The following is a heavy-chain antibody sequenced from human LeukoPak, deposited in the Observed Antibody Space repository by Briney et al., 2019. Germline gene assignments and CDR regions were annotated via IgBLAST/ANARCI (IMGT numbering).Heavy chain of an antibody. CDR1: GYTFATYG. V-gene: IGHV1-18*01. D-gene: IGHD1-26*01. CDR3: ARGSPSPVGATSY. CDR2: ISAYNGNT. Sequence: GASVKVSCKASGYTFATYGIRWVRQAPGQGLEWMGWISAYNGNTNYAQNLQGRVTMTTDTSTSTAYMELRSLRSDDAAVYYCARGSPSPVGATSYWGQGTLVTVSS. J-gene: IGHJ4*02.